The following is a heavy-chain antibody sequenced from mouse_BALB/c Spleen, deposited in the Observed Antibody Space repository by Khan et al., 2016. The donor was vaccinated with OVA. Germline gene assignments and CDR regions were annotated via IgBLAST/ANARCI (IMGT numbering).Heavy chain of an antibody. CDR1: GYTFTNYG. CDR3: ARSARSGYRVFAY. CDR2: INTYSGEP. Sequence: QIQLVQSGPDLKKPGETVRISCKASGYTFTNYGMNWVKQAPGKGLKWMGWINTYSGEPTYADDFKGRFAFSLETSASTAYLQINNLKNEDMATYFCARSARSGYRVFAYWGQGTLVTVSA. D-gene: IGHD3-1*01. J-gene: IGHJ3*01. V-gene: IGHV9-1*02.